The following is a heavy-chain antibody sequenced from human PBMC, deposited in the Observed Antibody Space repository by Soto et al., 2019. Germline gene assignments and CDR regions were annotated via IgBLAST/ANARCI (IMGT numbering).Heavy chain of an antibody. D-gene: IGHD2-21*02. Sequence: SQTLSLTCAISGDIVSSNSAAWNWIRQSPSRGLEWLGRTYYRSKWYNDYAVSVKSRITINPDTSKNQFSLQLNSVTPEDTAVYYCARDLRPPRDRYYYYGMDVWGKGTTVTVSS. CDR3: ARDLRPPRDRYYYYGMDV. CDR1: GDIVSSNSAA. V-gene: IGHV6-1*01. CDR2: TYYRSKWYN. J-gene: IGHJ6*04.